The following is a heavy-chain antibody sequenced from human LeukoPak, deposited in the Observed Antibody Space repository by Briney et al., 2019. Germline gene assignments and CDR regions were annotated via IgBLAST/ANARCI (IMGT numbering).Heavy chain of an antibody. CDR3: AKDRRERVFLRVPAAREYYFDY. CDR1: GFTFSGYA. CDR2: ISGSGGST. J-gene: IGHJ4*02. V-gene: IGHV3-23*01. Sequence: PGGSLRLSCGASGFTFSGYAMSWVRQAPGKGLEWVSGISGSGGSTYYADSVKGRFTISRDNSKNTLYLQMNSLRAEDTAVYYCAKDRRERVFLRVPAAREYYFDYWGQGTLVTVSS. D-gene: IGHD2-2*01.